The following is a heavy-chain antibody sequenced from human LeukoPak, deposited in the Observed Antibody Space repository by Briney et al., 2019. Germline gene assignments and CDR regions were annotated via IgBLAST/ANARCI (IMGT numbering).Heavy chain of an antibody. Sequence: PGGSLRLSCAVSGFTVSENYVSWVRQAPGRGLEWVSVLYSGGFTYYADPVKGRFTISRDNSKNTLYLQMSSLRAEDTAVYYCVRDRWPGLGDFWGQGTTVTVS. CDR2: LYSGGFT. V-gene: IGHV3-66*01. CDR3: VRDRWPGLGDF. CDR1: GFTVSENY. J-gene: IGHJ6*02. D-gene: IGHD6-19*01.